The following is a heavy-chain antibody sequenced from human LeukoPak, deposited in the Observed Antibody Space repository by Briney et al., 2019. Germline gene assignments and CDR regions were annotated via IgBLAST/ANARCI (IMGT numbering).Heavy chain of an antibody. J-gene: IGHJ6*02. D-gene: IGHD3-3*01. CDR1: GYTFTSYY. CDR2: INPSGGST. Sequence: GASVKVSCKASGYTFTSYYMHWGRQAPGQGLEWVGIINPSGGSTSYAQKFQGRVTMTRDTSTSTVYMELSSLRSEDTAVYYCARFWSGYYGRSYYYYGMDVWGQGTTVTVSS. V-gene: IGHV1-46*01. CDR3: ARFWSGYYGRSYYYYGMDV.